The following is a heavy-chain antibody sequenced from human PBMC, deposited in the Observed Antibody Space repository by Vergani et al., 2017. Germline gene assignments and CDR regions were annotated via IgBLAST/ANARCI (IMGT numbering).Heavy chain of an antibody. J-gene: IGHJ4*02. Sequence: QVQLQESGPGLVKPSQTLSLPFTVSGVSIRWVCYSLSWLRQHPGKGLEWSGYIYYSGRTYYNPSLKSRVTISVDTSKNKFSLKLSSVTAADTAVYYWARALPTYDFWSGYYMGWGQGTLVTVSS. CDR2: IYYSGRT. V-gene: IGHV4-31*03. CDR3: ARALPTYDFWSGYYMG. CDR1: GVSIRWVCYS. D-gene: IGHD3-3*01.